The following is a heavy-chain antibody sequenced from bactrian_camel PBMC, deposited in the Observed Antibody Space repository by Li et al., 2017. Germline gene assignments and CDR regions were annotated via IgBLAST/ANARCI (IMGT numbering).Heavy chain of an antibody. CDR3: TKDGWRTGA. J-gene: IGHJ4*01. D-gene: IGHD5*01. Sequence: HVQLVESGGGSVQAGGSLRLSCVVSGYTSSRYCLGWFRQVPGKEREGVVAVYTGGSSTYIADSVKGRFTISRDDVKNTLYLQLDSLKPEDTAKYYCTKDGWRTGARGQGTQVTVS. V-gene: IGHV3S1*01. CDR2: VYTGGSST. CDR1: GYTSSRYC.